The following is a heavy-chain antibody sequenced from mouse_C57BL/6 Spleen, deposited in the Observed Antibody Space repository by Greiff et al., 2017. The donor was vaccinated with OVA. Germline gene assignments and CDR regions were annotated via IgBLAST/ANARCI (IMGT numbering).Heavy chain of an antibody. CDR2: IDPEDGET. V-gene: IGHV14-2*01. CDR3: ARRTVVATGAMDY. J-gene: IGHJ4*01. D-gene: IGHD1-1*01. Sequence: EVQGVESGAELVKPGASVKLSCTASGFNIKDYYMHWVKQRTEQGLEWIGRIDPEDGETKYAPKFQGKATITADTSSNTAYLQLSSLTSEDTAVYYCARRTVVATGAMDYWGQGTSVTVSS. CDR1: GFNIKDYY.